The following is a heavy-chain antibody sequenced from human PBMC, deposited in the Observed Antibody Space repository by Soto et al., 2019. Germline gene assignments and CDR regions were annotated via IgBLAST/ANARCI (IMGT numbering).Heavy chain of an antibody. D-gene: IGHD2-2*01. V-gene: IGHV1-18*01. CDR1: GYTFTSYG. CDR2: ISAYNGNT. CDR3: ARRSIVVVPAATKGEWYFDL. J-gene: IGHJ2*01. Sequence: ASVKVSCKASGYTFTSYGISWVRQAPGQGLEWMGWISAYNGNTNYAQKLQGRVTMTTDTSTSTAYMELRSLRSDDTAVYYCARRSIVVVPAATKGEWYFDLWGRVALVTVSS.